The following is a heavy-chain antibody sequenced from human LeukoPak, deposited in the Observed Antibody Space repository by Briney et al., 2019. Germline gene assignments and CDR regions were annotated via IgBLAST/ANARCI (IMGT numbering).Heavy chain of an antibody. CDR3: ATGSELYYFDFSGYYFDY. Sequence: KSSETLSLTCTVSGGSISSSSYYWGWIRQPPGKGLEWIGSIYHSGSANYNPSLQSRVTVSVDTSKNQFSMRLSSVTAADTAVYYCATGSELYYFDFSGYYFDYWGQGTLVTVSS. V-gene: IGHV4-39*01. J-gene: IGHJ4*02. CDR1: GGSISSSSYY. D-gene: IGHD3-22*01. CDR2: IYHSGSA.